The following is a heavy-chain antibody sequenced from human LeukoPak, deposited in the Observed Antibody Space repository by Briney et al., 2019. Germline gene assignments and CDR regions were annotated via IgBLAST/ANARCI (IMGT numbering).Heavy chain of an antibody. CDR3: ARQVGIAARTAYYGMDV. CDR1: GGSFSGYY. Sequence: SETLSLTCAVYGGSFSGYYWSWIRQPPGKGLEWIGEINHSGSTNYNPSLKSRVTISVDTSKNQFSLKLSSVTAADTAVYYCARQVGIAARTAYYGMDVWGQGTTVTVSS. V-gene: IGHV4-34*01. D-gene: IGHD6-6*01. CDR2: INHSGST. J-gene: IGHJ6*02.